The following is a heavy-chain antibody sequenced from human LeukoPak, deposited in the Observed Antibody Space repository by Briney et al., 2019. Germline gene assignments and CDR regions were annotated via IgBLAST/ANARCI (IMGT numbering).Heavy chain of an antibody. CDR2: INPNSGGT. CDR1: GYTFTGYY. Sequence: GASVKVSCKASGYTFTGYYMHWVRQAPGQGLEWMGWINPNSGGTNYAQKFQGRVTMTRDMSTSTVYMELSSLRSEDTAVYYCARGISELAYCGGDCYPDWFDPWGQGTLVTVSS. J-gene: IGHJ5*02. V-gene: IGHV1-2*02. CDR3: ARGISELAYCGGDCYPDWFDP. D-gene: IGHD2-21*02.